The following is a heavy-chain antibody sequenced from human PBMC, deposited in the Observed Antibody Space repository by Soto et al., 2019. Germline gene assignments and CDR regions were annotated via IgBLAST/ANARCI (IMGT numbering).Heavy chain of an antibody. Sequence: QVQLVESGGGVVQPGRSLRLSCAASGFPFSKYGMHWVRQAPGKGLEWVAIIWYDGSKKYYGDSVKRRFTISRDNSKDTLFLQMNSLRADDTAMYYCARLGGSGGDSIEHWGQGTLVTVSS. CDR2: IWYDGSKK. J-gene: IGHJ4*02. CDR3: ARLGGSGGDSIEH. CDR1: GFPFSKYG. V-gene: IGHV3-33*01. D-gene: IGHD3-10*01.